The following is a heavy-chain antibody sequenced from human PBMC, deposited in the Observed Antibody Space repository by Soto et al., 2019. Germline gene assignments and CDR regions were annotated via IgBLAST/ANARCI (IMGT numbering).Heavy chain of an antibody. CDR1: GGSISSGGYY. V-gene: IGHV4-31*03. CDR3: ARVKRGYSYGPNRNWFDP. CDR2: IYYSGST. Sequence: SETLSLTCTVSGGSISSGGYYWSWIRQHPGKGLEWIGYIYYSGSTYYNPSLKSRVTISVDTSKNQFSLKLSSVTAADTAVYYCARVKRGYSYGPNRNWFDPWGQGTLVTVSS. J-gene: IGHJ5*02. D-gene: IGHD5-18*01.